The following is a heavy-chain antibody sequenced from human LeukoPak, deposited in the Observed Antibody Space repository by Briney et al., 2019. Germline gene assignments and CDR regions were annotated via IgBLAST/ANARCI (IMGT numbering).Heavy chain of an antibody. D-gene: IGHD2-15*01. J-gene: IGHJ4*02. CDR3: ARVASSGALRTDY. CDR2: IRGSGGST. Sequence: GGSLRLSCAASGFTFSNSGMSWVRQAPGKGLEWVSGIRGSGGSTYYADSVKGRFTTSRDNSKNTLFLQMNSLRAEDTAVYYCARVASSGALRTDYWGQGTLVTVSS. V-gene: IGHV3-23*01. CDR1: GFTFSNSG.